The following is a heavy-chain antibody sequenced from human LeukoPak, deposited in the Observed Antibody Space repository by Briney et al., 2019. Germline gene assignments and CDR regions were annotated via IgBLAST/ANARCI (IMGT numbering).Heavy chain of an antibody. CDR3: ARGREFSMIVVANDGYYFDY. CDR2: ISPYNGNV. V-gene: IGHV1-18*04. D-gene: IGHD3-22*01. CDR1: GYTFTGYY. J-gene: IGHJ4*02. Sequence: VASVKVSCKASGYTFTGYYMHWVRQAPGQGLEWMGWISPYNGNVKSAQELQGRVTMTTDTSTSTAYMELRNLTSDDTAVYFCARGREFSMIVVANDGYYFDYWGQGTLVTVSS.